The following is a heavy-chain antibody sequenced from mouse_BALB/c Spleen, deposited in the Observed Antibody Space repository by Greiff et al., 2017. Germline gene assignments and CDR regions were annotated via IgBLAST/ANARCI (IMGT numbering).Heavy chain of an antibody. CDR3: ARCTTSYYYAMDY. V-gene: IGHV5-4*02. J-gene: IGHJ4*01. Sequence: EVQLVESGGGLVKPGGSLKLSCAASGFTFSDYYMYWVRQTPEKRLEWVATISDGGSYTYYPDSVKGRFTISRDNAKNNLYLQMSSLKSEDTAMYYCARCTTSYYYAMDYWGQGTSVTVSS. CDR2: ISDGGSYT. D-gene: IGHD2-14*01. CDR1: GFTFSDYY.